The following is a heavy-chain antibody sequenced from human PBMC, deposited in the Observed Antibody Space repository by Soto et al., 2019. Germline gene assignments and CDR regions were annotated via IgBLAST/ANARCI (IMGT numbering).Heavy chain of an antibody. CDR3: AKIMVAVAGSIAY. D-gene: IGHD6-19*01. J-gene: IGHJ4*02. CDR1: GFTFSGYG. CDR2: ISYDGSNK. Sequence: QVQLVESGGGVVQPGRSLRLSCAASGFTFSGYGMHWVRQAPGKGLEWVAVISYDGSNKYYADSVKARFTITRDNSNNKLYLQMNSLRAEDTALYYWAKIMVAVAGSIAYWGQGTLVTVSS. V-gene: IGHV3-30*18.